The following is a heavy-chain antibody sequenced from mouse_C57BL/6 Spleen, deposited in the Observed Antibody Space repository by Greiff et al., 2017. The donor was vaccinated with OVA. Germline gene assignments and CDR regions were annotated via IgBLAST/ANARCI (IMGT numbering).Heavy chain of an antibody. CDR2: INPSTGGT. Sequence: EVKLVESGPELVKPGASVKISCKASGYSFTGYYMNWVKQSPEKSLEWIGEINPSTGGTTYNQKFKAKATLTVDKSSSTAYLQLKSLTSEDSAVYYCARGGSAVTEYAMDYWGQGTSVTVSS. D-gene: IGHD3-3*01. CDR1: GYSFTGYY. V-gene: IGHV1-42*01. CDR3: ARGGSAVTEYAMDY. J-gene: IGHJ4*01.